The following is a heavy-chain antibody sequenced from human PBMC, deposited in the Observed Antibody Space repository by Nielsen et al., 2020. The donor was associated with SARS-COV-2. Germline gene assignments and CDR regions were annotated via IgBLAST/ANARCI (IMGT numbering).Heavy chain of an antibody. CDR3: ARDQLWSSGYMDV. CDR2: IYYSGST. CDR1: GGSISSYY. D-gene: IGHD5-18*01. V-gene: IGHV4-59*12. Sequence: SETLSLTCTVSGGSISSYYWSWIRQPPGKGLEWIGYIYYSGSTNYNPSLKSRVTISVDTSKNQFSLKLCSVTAADTAVYYCARDQLWSSGYMDVWGKGTTVTVSS. J-gene: IGHJ6*03.